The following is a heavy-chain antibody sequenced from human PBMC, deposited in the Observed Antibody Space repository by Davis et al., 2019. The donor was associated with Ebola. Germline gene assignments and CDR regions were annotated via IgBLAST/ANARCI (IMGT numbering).Heavy chain of an antibody. D-gene: IGHD6-19*01. CDR1: GSTFSSYS. Sequence: GESPKISCAASGSTFSSYSMNWVRQAPGKGLEWVSSISSSSSYIYYADSVKGRFTISRDNAKNALYLQMNSLRAEDTAVYYCARARRGSSGWHGGRYGMDVWGQGTTVTVSS. CDR3: ARARRGSSGWHGGRYGMDV. CDR2: ISSSSSYI. V-gene: IGHV3-21*01. J-gene: IGHJ6*02.